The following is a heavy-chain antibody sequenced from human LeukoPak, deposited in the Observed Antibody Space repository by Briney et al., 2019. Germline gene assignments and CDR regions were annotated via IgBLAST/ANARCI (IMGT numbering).Heavy chain of an antibody. D-gene: IGHD1-26*01. J-gene: IGHJ4*02. CDR1: GFSSSGNW. V-gene: IGHV3-7*05. CDR3: AYRNNFEY. CDR2: IKADGSEK. Sequence: PGGSLRLSCAASGFSSSGNWMNWVSQPPGKGRQWVANIKADGSEKYYVDSVKGRFTISRDDAKRTVDLQMDNLRAEDTAIYYCAYRNNFEYWGQGALVTVSS.